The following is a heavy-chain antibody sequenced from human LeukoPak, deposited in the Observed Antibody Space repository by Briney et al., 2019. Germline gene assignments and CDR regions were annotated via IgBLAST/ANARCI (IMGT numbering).Heavy chain of an antibody. CDR3: ASNDYRDEGIDS. V-gene: IGHV3-21*01. Sequence: GGSLRLSCSASGFTFSSYAMHWVRQAPGKGLEWVSSISYSGPHMFYADSVRGRFTISRDNAENSLFLQMNSLRAEDTAVYFCASNDYRDEGIDSWGQGTLVTVSS. D-gene: IGHD4-17*01. J-gene: IGHJ4*02. CDR2: ISYSGPHM. CDR1: GFTFSSYA.